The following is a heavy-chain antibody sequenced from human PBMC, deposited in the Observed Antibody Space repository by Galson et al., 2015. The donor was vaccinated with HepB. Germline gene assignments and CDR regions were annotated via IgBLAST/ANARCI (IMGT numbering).Heavy chain of an antibody. CDR3: ARDPPGMLGYCSSTSCYFFDY. D-gene: IGHD2-2*01. J-gene: IGHJ4*02. CDR2: ISSSSSTI. V-gene: IGHV3-48*01. CDR1: GFTFSSYS. Sequence: SLRLSCAASGFTFSSYSMNWVRQAPGKGLEWVSYISSSSSTIYYADSVKGRFTISRDNAKNSLYLQMNSLRAEDTAVYYCARDPPGMLGYCSSTSCYFFDYWGQGTLVTVSS.